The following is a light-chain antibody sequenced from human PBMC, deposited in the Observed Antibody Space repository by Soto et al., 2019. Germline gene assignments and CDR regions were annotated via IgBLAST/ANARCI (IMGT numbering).Light chain of an antibody. CDR3: QQSYIAPWT. J-gene: IGKJ1*01. Sequence: EIVLTQSPATLSLSPGERATLSCRASQSVSSYLAWYQQKPGQAPRLLIYDASNRATGIPARFSGSGSGTDFTLTISSLLPEDFATYYCQQSYIAPWTFGQGTKVDI. V-gene: IGKV3-11*01. CDR1: QSVSSY. CDR2: DAS.